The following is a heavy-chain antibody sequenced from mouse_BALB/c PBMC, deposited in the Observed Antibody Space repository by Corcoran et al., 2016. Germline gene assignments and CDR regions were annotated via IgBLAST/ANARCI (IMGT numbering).Heavy chain of an antibody. V-gene: IGHV1-18*01. J-gene: IGHJ3*01. D-gene: IGHD2-2*01. CDR1: GYTFTDYN. Sequence: EVLLQQSGPELVKPGASVKIPCKASGYTFTDYNMDWVKQSHGKSLEWIGDINPNNGGTIYNQKFKGKATLTVDKSSSTAYMELRSLTSEDTAVYYCARYNGYDGAWFAYWGQGTLVTVSA. CDR3: ARYNGYDGAWFAY. CDR2: INPNNGGT.